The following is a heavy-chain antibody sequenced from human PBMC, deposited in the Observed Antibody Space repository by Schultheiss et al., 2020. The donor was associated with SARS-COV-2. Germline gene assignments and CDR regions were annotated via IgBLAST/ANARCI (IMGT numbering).Heavy chain of an antibody. CDR3: ARAARVYDSSGYYLNWFDP. J-gene: IGHJ5*02. CDR2: IYYSGST. D-gene: IGHD3-22*01. V-gene: IGHV4-59*01. CDR1: GGSIRSYY. Sequence: SQTLSLTCIVSGGSIRSYYWSWIRQPPGKGLEWIGYIYYSGSTNYNPSLKSRVTISVDTSKNQFSLKLSSVTAADTAVYYCARAARVYDSSGYYLNWFDPWGQGTLVTVSS.